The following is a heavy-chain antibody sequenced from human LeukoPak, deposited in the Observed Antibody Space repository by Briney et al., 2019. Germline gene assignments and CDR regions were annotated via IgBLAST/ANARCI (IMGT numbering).Heavy chain of an antibody. J-gene: IGHJ5*02. CDR3: ARSFGCSGGSCYSNWFDP. Sequence: SVKVSCKSSVGTFSSYAISWVRQPPAQGREWMGGIIPIFGTANYAQKLQGRVTITADKSTSTAYMELSSVRSEDTAVYYCARSFGCSGGSCYSNWFDPWGQGTLLTVCS. CDR2: IIPIFGTA. CDR1: VGTFSSYA. V-gene: IGHV1-69*06. D-gene: IGHD2-15*01.